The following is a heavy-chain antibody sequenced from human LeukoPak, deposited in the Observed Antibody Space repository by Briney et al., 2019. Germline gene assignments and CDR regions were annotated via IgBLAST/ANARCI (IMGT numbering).Heavy chain of an antibody. CDR2: FDPEVGET. V-gene: IGHV1-24*01. CDR1: GYTLTESS. CDR3: AGWTRGQQLVPESFHL. D-gene: IGHD6-13*01. Sequence: GASVKVSCKASGYTLTESSMHWVPQAPGQRLEWMGGFDPEVGETIYAPKFQGRVTMTEDTSTDTTYMARSSLRSEHTAVYDGAGWTRGQQLVPESFHLWGRGTVVIVSA. J-gene: IGHJ1*01.